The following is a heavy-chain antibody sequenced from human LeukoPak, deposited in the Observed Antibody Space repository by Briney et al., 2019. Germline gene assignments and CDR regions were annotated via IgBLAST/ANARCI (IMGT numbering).Heavy chain of an antibody. Sequence: GGSLTLSCSASGFTFKSAWMSWVRQAPGKGLEWVGRIKIEADGATTDYGAAVRGRFIISRDDSKNMTYLQMNSLKTEDTAVYYCTPQGLLWGQGTLVTVSS. V-gene: IGHV3-15*01. CDR1: GFTFKSAW. CDR3: TPQGLL. CDR2: IKIEADGATT. J-gene: IGHJ4*02.